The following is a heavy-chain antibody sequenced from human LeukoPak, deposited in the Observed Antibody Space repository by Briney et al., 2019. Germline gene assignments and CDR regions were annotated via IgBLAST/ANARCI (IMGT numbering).Heavy chain of an antibody. J-gene: IGHJ4*02. D-gene: IGHD1-26*01. Sequence: SETLSLTCTVSGGSISSSSYSWGWIRQPPGKGLERIGSIYYSGSTYYNPSLKSRVTISVDTSKNQFSLKLSSVTAADTAVYYCARLSTDMTTCIVWGQGTLVTVSS. CDR2: IYYSGST. V-gene: IGHV4-39*01. CDR3: ARLSTDMTTCIV. CDR1: GGSISSSSYS.